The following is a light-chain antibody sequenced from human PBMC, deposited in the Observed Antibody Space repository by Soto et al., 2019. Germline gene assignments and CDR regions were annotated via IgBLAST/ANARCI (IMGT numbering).Light chain of an antibody. CDR1: SSDVGGYKY. CDR2: EVD. Sequence: QSVLTQPPSASGSPGQSVTISCTGTSSDVGGYKYVSWYQQDPGKAPKLLIYEVDQRPSGVPDRFSGSKSVNTASLTVSGLQAEDEADYYFSSYVGGNNLIFGGGTKLTVL. CDR3: SSYVGGNNLI. J-gene: IGLJ2*01. V-gene: IGLV2-8*01.